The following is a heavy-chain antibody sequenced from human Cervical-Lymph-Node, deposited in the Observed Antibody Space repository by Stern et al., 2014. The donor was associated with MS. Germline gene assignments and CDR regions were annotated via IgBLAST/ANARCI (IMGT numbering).Heavy chain of an antibody. D-gene: IGHD2-21*02. Sequence: QITLKESGPALVKSTQTLTLTCTFSGFSLSTAGMCVSWIRQPPGKALEWLALIDWDDDKFYNTSLKTRLTISKDTSKNQVVLTLTNVDPVDTATYYCARVVTANLDSDHSGVDVWGHGTTVTVTS. CDR2: IDWDDDK. V-gene: IGHV2-70*01. CDR3: ARVVTANLDSDHSGVDV. J-gene: IGHJ6*02. CDR1: GFSLSTAGMC.